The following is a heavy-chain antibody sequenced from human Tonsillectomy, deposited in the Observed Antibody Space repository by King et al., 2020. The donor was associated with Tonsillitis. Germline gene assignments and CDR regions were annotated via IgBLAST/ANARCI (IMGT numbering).Heavy chain of an antibody. CDR2: IYYSVST. CDR1: GGSISSYY. CDR3: AREYSSSSYAFDI. J-gene: IGHJ3*02. V-gene: IGHV4-59*01. Sequence: VQLQESGPGLVKPSETLSLTCTVSGGSISSYYWSWIRQPPGKGLEWIGYIYYSVSTNYNPSLKSRVTISVDTSKNQFSLKLSSGTAADTAVYYWAREYSSSSYAFDIWGQGTMVTVSS. D-gene: IGHD6-6*01.